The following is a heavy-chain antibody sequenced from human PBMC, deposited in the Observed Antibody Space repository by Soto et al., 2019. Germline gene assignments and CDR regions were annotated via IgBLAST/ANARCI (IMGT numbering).Heavy chain of an antibody. D-gene: IGHD5-12*01. CDR1: GGTFSSYA. CDR2: IIPIFGTA. Sequence: SVKVSCKASGGTFSSYAISWVRQAPGQGLEWMGGIIPIFGTANYAQKFQGRVTIAADESTSTAYMELSSLRSEDTAVYYCAREGRDGYIHRYFQHWGQGTLVTVSS. CDR3: AREGRDGYIHRYFQH. V-gene: IGHV1-69*13. J-gene: IGHJ1*01.